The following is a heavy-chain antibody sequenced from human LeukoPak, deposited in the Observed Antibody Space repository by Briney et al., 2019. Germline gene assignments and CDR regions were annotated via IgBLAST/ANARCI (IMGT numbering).Heavy chain of an antibody. J-gene: IGHJ3*02. CDR2: IYTSGST. CDR1: GGSISSGSYY. CDR3: ARDQRDQTTSDAFDI. V-gene: IGHV4-61*02. Sequence: PSQTLSLTCTVSGGSISSGSYYWSWIRQPAGKGLEWIGRIYTSGSTNYNPSLKSRVTISVDTSKNQFSLKLSSVTAADTAVYYCARDQRDQTTSDAFDIWGQGTMVTVSS. D-gene: IGHD6-25*01.